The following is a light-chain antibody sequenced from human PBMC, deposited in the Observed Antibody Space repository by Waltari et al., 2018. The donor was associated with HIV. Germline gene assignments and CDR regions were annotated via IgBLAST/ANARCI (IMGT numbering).Light chain of an antibody. CDR3: SSYTSSSTLYV. J-gene: IGLJ1*01. V-gene: IGLV2-14*01. CDR2: EVS. Sequence: QSALTQPASVSRSPGKSITISCPGTRSEVGGYNYVPWYQQHPGKATKLMISEVSNRTSGVTNRFSGSKSGNTASRTISGLQVEDEADYYCSSYTSSSTLYVFGTGTKVTVL. CDR1: RSEVGGYNY.